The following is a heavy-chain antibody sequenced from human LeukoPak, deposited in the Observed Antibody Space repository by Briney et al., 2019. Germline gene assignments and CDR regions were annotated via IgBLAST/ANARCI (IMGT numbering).Heavy chain of an antibody. D-gene: IGHD2-2*01. J-gene: IGHJ3*02. CDR2: INHSGST. CDR3: ARRHQLLPRFAFDI. Sequence: PSETLSLTCAVYGGSFSGYYWSWIRQPPGKGLEWIGEINHSGSTNYNPSLKSRVTISVDTSKNQFSLKLSSVTAADTAVYYCARRHQLLPRFAFDIWGQGTMVTVSS. V-gene: IGHV4-34*01. CDR1: GGSFSGYY.